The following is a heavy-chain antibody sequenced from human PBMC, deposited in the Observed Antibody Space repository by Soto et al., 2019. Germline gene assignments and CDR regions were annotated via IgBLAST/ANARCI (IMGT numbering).Heavy chain of an antibody. D-gene: IGHD2-2*02. CDR3: ARGTGYCSSTSCYKRSNQNQDYYYGMDV. CDR1: GGSVSSGSYY. V-gene: IGHV4-61*01. CDR2: IYYSGST. Sequence: SETLSLTCTVSGGSVSSGSYYWSWIRQPPGKGLEWIGYIYYSGSTNYNPSLKSRVTISVDTSKNQFSLKLSSVTAADTAVYYCARGTGYCSSTSCYKRSNQNQDYYYGMDVWGQGTTVTVSS. J-gene: IGHJ6*02.